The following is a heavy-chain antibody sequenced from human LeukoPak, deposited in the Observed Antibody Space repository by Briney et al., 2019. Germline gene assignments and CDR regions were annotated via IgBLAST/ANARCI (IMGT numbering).Heavy chain of an antibody. D-gene: IGHD2-15*01. V-gene: IGHV4-34*01. CDR1: GGSFSGYY. CDR2: INHSGST. Sequence: PSETLSLTCAVYGGSFSGYYWSWIRQPPGKGLEWIGEINHSGSTNYNPSLTSRVTISVDTSKNQFSLKLSSVTAADTAVYYCARRCSGGSCSRSYYYYMDVWGKGTTVTVSS. J-gene: IGHJ6*03. CDR3: ARRCSGGSCSRSYYYYMDV.